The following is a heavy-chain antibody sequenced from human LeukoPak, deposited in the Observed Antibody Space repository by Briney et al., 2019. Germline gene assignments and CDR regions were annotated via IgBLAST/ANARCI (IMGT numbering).Heavy chain of an antibody. D-gene: IGHD4-23*01. CDR1: GFTFSSYA. Sequence: GGSLRLSCAASGFTFSSYAMSWVRQAPGKGLEWVANIKQDGSEKYYVDSVKGRFTISRDNAKNSLYLQMNSLRAEDTAVYYCARDGYGGNQNFDYWGQGTLVTVSS. CDR2: IKQDGSEK. V-gene: IGHV3-7*01. CDR3: ARDGYGGNQNFDY. J-gene: IGHJ4*02.